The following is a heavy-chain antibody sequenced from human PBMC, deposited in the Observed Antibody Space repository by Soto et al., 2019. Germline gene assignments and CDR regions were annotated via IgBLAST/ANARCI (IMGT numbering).Heavy chain of an antibody. Sequence: QVKLVQSGAEVKKPGASVKVSCKASGYTFASYAISWMRQTPGKGLEWMGWIRAYNGNTNYAQKLQGRVTMTRDTTTITAYMELRSLRSDDTAVYYCARDPPPPDYWVQGTLVTVSS. CDR1: GYTFASYA. CDR3: ARDPPPPDY. V-gene: IGHV1-18*01. CDR2: IRAYNGNT. J-gene: IGHJ4*02.